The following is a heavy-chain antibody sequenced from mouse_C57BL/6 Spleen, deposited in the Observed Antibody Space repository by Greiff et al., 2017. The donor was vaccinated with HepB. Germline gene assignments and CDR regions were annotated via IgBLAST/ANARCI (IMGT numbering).Heavy chain of an antibody. Sequence: EVKLMESGPGLVKPSQSLSLTCSVPGYSITSGYYWNWIRQFPGNKLEWMGYISYDGSNNYNPSLKNRISITRDTSKNQFFLKLNSVTTEDTATYYWARDKDGNSYFDYWGQGTTLTVSS. CDR2: ISYDGSN. CDR1: GYSITSGYY. J-gene: IGHJ2*01. CDR3: ARDKDGNSYFDY. D-gene: IGHD2-1*01. V-gene: IGHV3-6*01.